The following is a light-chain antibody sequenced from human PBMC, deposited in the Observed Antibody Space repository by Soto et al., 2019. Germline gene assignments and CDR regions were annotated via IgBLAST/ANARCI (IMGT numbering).Light chain of an antibody. Sequence: EIVMTQSPATLSVSPGERATLSCRASQSVSSNLAWYQQKPGQAPRLLIYGASTRATGIPARFSGSGSGTELTLTISSLQSEDFAVYYCKQYNNLLITFGQGTRLEIK. J-gene: IGKJ5*01. CDR2: GAS. CDR1: QSVSSN. V-gene: IGKV3-15*01. CDR3: KQYNNLLIT.